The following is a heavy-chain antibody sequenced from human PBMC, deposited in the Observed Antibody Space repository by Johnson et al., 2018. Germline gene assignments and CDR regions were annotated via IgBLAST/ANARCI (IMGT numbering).Heavy chain of an antibody. V-gene: IGHV3-48*02. J-gene: IGHJ2*01. D-gene: IGHD3-3*01. CDR2: ITATATTI. CDR1: GFTFSSFW. CDR3: ARELGVPYLAGYFEF. Sequence: VQLQESGEGLVQPGGSLRLSCAASGFTFSSFWMSWVRQAPGKAPEWVSSITATATTIYYADSVKGRFTVSRDNAKNSLYLQMNSLRDEDTAVYYCARELGVPYLAGYFEFWGRGTLVTVSS.